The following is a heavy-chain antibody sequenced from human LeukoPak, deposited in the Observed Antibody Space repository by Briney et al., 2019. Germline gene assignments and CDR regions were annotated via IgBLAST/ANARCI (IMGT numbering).Heavy chain of an antibody. D-gene: IGHD3-16*02. CDR1: GGSISSGDYY. CDR2: IYYSGST. Sequence: SETLSLTCTVSGGSISSGDYYWSWVRQPPGKGLEWIGYIYYSGSTYYNPSLKSRVTISVDASKNQFSLKLSSVTAADTAVYYCARGNPDDYVWGSYRLDYWGQGTLVTVSS. CDR3: ARGNPDDYVWGSYRLDY. J-gene: IGHJ4*02. V-gene: IGHV4-30-4*01.